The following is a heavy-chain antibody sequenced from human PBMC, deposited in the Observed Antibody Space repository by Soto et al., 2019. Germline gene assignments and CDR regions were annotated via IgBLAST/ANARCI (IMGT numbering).Heavy chain of an antibody. J-gene: IGHJ2*01. Sequence: QVQLQESGPGLVKPSETLSLTCTVSGGSISSYYWSWIRQPPGKGLEWIGSIYYSGSTNYNPSLKSRVTISVDTSKNQFSLKLSSVTAADTAVYYCARGSSGYYAHWYFDLWGRGTLVTVSS. CDR1: GGSISSYY. CDR3: ARGSSGYYAHWYFDL. CDR2: IYYSGST. D-gene: IGHD3-22*01. V-gene: IGHV4-59*01.